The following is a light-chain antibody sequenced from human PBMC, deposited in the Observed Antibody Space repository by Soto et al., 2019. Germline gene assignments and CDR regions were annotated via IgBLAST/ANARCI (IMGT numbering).Light chain of an antibody. CDR2: KAS. Sequence: DIQMTQSPSTLSASVGDRLTITCRASQTISSWLAWYQQKPGKAPKLLIYKASSLESGVPSRFSGRGSGTEFTLTISSLQPDDFATYYCQQYNSFPGTFGQGTKVEIK. V-gene: IGKV1-5*03. CDR3: QQYNSFPGT. J-gene: IGKJ1*01. CDR1: QTISSW.